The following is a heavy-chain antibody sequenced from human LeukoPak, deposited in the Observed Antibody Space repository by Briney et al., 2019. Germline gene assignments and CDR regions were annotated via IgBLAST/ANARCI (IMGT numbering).Heavy chain of an antibody. D-gene: IGHD6-6*01. V-gene: IGHV3-33*06. CDR2: IWYDGSKT. J-gene: IGHJ4*02. CDR3: AKDSPGIAAQGDYFDY. Sequence: GGSLRLSCAASGFTFRSYGMHWVRQAPGKGLEWVAVIWYDGSKTYYLDSVKGRFTISRDNSKNTVSLQMNSLRAEDTAVYYCAKDSPGIAAQGDYFDYWGQGTLVTVSS. CDR1: GFTFRSYG.